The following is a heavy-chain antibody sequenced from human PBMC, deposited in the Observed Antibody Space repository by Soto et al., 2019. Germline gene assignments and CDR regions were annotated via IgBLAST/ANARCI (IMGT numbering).Heavy chain of an antibody. J-gene: IGHJ6*02. V-gene: IGHV3-30*18. CDR3: AKGEYSSSWYGSYYYGMDV. D-gene: IGHD6-13*01. CDR1: GFTFSSYG. Sequence: LRLSCAASGFTFSSYGMHWVRQAPGKGLEWVAVISYDGSNKYYADSVKGRFTISRDNSKNTLYLQMNSLRAEDTAVYYCAKGEYSSSWYGSYYYGMDVWGQGTTVTVSS. CDR2: ISYDGSNK.